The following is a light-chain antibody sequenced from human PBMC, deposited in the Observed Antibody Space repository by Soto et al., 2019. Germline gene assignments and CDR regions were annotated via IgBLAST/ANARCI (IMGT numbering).Light chain of an antibody. CDR2: DAI. CDR3: QLYGDSPGLA. J-gene: IGKJ4*01. Sequence: EVVLTQSPGTLSLSPGERATLSCRASQAIGVNYLAWYQQKSGQAPRLLIYDAISRATDVPDRFSGSGSGTDFTLTISRLEPEDLAVYYCQLYGDSPGLAVGGGTKLEIK. CDR1: QAIGVNY. V-gene: IGKV3-20*01.